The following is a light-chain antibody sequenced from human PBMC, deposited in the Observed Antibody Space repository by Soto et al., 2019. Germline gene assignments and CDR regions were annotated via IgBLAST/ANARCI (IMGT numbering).Light chain of an antibody. CDR1: SSDVGDYNF. CDR2: DVT. J-gene: IGLJ1*01. Sequence: QSALTQPASVSGSPGQSITISCTGTSSDVGDYNFVSWYQQHPGKAHKLMIFDVTNRPSGVSNRFSGSKSGNTATLTISGLQTEDEADYYCSSYTSSSSLHLFGTGTKVTVL. V-gene: IGLV2-14*01. CDR3: SSYTSSSSLHL.